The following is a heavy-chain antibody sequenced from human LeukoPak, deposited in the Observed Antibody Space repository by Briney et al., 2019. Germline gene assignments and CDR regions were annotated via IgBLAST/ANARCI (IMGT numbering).Heavy chain of an antibody. CDR1: GGSISSSSYY. D-gene: IGHD3-22*01. V-gene: IGHV4-39*07. CDR3: ASSYDSSGYYIGGPFDY. Sequence: SETLSLTCTVSGGSISSSSYYWGWIRQPPGKGLEWIGSIYYSGSTYYNPSLKSRVTISVDTSKNQFSLKLSSVTAADTAVYYCASSYDSSGYYIGGPFDYWGQGTLVTVSS. CDR2: IYYSGST. J-gene: IGHJ4*02.